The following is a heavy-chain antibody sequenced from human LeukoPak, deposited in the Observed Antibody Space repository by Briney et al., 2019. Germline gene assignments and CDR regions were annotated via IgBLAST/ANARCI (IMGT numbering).Heavy chain of an antibody. D-gene: IGHD3-16*01. CDR1: GYIFTGYP. Sequence: ASVKVSCKTSGYIFTGYPMSWVRQAPGQGLEWMGWINTNTGNPTYAQGFTSRFVFSLDTAVSTAYLQISSLKADDTAVYYCVREGDMVHFDPWGQGTLVLVSS. J-gene: IGHJ5*02. V-gene: IGHV7-4-1*02. CDR3: VREGDMVHFDP. CDR2: INTNTGNP.